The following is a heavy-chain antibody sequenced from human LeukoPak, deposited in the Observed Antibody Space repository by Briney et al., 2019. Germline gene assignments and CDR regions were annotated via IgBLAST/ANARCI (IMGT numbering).Heavy chain of an antibody. V-gene: IGHV1-69*13. CDR2: IIPIFGTA. D-gene: IGHD3-3*01. Sequence: SVKVSCKASGGTLSSYAISWVRQAPGQGLEWMGGIIPIFGTANYAQKFQGRVTITADESTSTAYMELSSLRSEDTAVYYCASVRAAIFGVVIPPFDIWGQGTMVTVSS. CDR1: GGTLSSYA. CDR3: ASVRAAIFGVVIPPFDI. J-gene: IGHJ3*02.